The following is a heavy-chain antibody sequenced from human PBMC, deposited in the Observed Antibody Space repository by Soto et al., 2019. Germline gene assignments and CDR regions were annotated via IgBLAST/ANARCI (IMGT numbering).Heavy chain of an antibody. V-gene: IGHV1-69*13. CDR3: ARDLRYYDFWSGYYTGGYFDY. J-gene: IGHJ4*02. Sequence: SVKVSCKASGGTFSSYAISWVRQAPGQGLEWMGGIIPIFGTANYAQKFQGRVTITADESTSTAYMELSSLRSKDTAVYYCARDLRYYDFWSGYYTGGYFDYWGQGTLVTVSS. CDR2: IIPIFGTA. CDR1: GGTFSSYA. D-gene: IGHD3-3*01.